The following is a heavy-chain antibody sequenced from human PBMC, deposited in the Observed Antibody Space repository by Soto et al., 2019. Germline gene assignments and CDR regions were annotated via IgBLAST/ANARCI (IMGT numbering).Heavy chain of an antibody. CDR2: ISSSSSYI. V-gene: IGHV3-21*01. Sequence: GGSLRLSCAASGFTFSSYSMNWVRQAPGKGLEWVSSISSSSSYIYYADSVKGRFTISRDNAKNSLYLQMNSLRAEDTAVYYCARDGVGDYYPPASVVDFDYWGQGTLVTVSS. D-gene: IGHD4-17*01. J-gene: IGHJ4*02. CDR3: ARDGVGDYYPPASVVDFDY. CDR1: GFTFSSYS.